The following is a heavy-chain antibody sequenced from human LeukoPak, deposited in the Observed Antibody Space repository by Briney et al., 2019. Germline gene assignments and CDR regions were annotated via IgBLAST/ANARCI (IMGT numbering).Heavy chain of an antibody. CDR2: IYYSGST. J-gene: IGHJ4*02. CDR1: GGSISSSSYY. CDR3: ARAGRTDDFDY. Sequence: SETLSLTCTVSGGSISSSSYYWGWIRQPPGKGLEWIGSIYYSGSTYYNPSLKSRVTISVDTSKNQFSLKLSSVTAADTAVYYCARAGRTDDFDYWGQGTLVTVSS. D-gene: IGHD1-14*01. V-gene: IGHV4-39*01.